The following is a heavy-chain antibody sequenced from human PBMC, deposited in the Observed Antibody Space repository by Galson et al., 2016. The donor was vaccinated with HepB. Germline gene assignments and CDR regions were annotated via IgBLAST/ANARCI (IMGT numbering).Heavy chain of an antibody. J-gene: IGHJ5*02. CDR2: ISGYNGNT. CDR1: GYTFASYG. CDR3: ARDFERGYCSSTSCYPGWFDP. D-gene: IGHD2-2*01. V-gene: IGHV1-18*04. Sequence: SVKVSCKASGYTFASYGISWVRQAPGQGLEWMGWISGYNGNTKYAQKLQGRVTMTTDTSTNTAYMELRSLRSDDTAVYYCARDFERGYCSSTSCYPGWFDPGGQGTLVTVSS.